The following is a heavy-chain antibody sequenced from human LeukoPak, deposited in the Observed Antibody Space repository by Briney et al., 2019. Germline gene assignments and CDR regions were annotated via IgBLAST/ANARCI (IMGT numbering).Heavy chain of an antibody. D-gene: IGHD4-17*01. CDR3: ARVSYGDYSDAFDI. J-gene: IGHJ3*02. V-gene: IGHV4-59*01. CDR2: IYYSGST. CDR1: GGSISSYY. Sequence: PSETLSLTCTVSGGSISSYYWSWIRQPPGKGLEWIGYIYYSGSTNYNPSLKSRVTISVDPSKNQFSLKLSSVTAADTAVYYCARVSYGDYSDAFDIWGQGTMVTVSS.